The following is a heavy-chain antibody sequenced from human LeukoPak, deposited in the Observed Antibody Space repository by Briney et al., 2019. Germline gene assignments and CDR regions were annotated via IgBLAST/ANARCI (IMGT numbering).Heavy chain of an antibody. V-gene: IGHV1-8*01. Sequence: GASVKVSCKASGYTFTSYDINWVRQATGQGLEWMGWMNPNSGNTGYAQKLQGRVTMTRNTSISTAYMELSSLRSEDTAVYYCGRVSLGCCGGGSCYSAGFDPWGQGTLVTVSS. J-gene: IGHJ5*02. CDR1: GYTFTSYD. CDR3: GRVSLGCCGGGSCYSAGFDP. CDR2: MNPNSGNT. D-gene: IGHD2-15*01.